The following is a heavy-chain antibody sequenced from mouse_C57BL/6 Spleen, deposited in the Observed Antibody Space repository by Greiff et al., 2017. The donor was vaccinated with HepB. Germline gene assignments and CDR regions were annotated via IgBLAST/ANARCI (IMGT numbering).Heavy chain of an antibody. D-gene: IGHD1-1*01. CDR2: IYPGDGDT. Sequence: VQLQESGPELVKPGASVKISCKASGYAFSSSWMNWVKQRPGKGLEWIGRIYPGDGDTNYNGKFKGKATLTADKSSSTAYMQLSSLTSEDSAVYFCSFYYGSSYRYFDVWGTGTTVTVSS. J-gene: IGHJ1*03. CDR1: GYAFSSSW. CDR3: SFYYGSSYRYFDV. V-gene: IGHV1-82*01.